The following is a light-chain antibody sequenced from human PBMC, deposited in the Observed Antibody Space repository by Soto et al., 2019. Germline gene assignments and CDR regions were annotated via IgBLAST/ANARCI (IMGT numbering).Light chain of an antibody. CDR2: EVN. CDR1: SSDVGGYNY. Sequence: LAQPPSASGSPGQSVTISCTGTSSDVGGYNYVSWYQQHPGKAPKVMIYEVNKRPSGVPDRFSGSKSGNTASLTISGLQAEDEADYYCKSYTGINNWVFGGGTKLTVL. V-gene: IGLV2-8*01. CDR3: KSYTGINNWV. J-gene: IGLJ3*02.